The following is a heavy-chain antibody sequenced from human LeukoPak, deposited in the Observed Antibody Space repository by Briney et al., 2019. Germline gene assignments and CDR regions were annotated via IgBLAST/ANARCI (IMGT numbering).Heavy chain of an antibody. CDR1: GFTFTAYL. J-gene: IGHJ4*02. V-gene: IGHV3-30-3*01. D-gene: IGHD3-22*01. CDR2: MSSDGNAM. CDR3: VRESEYYFDHSASFDY. Sequence: GRSLSLSCAVSGFTFTAYLIHWARQAPGKGLEWVAVMSSDGNAMFYADSVKGRFTISRDNSKNTLYLQMNSLRAEDTAVYYCVRESEYYFDHSASFDYWGQGTLVTVSS.